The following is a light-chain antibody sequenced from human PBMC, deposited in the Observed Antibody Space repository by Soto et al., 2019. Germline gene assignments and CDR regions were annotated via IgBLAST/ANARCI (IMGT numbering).Light chain of an antibody. CDR3: QQRSNWPSLT. J-gene: IGKJ4*01. CDR2: DAS. CDR1: QSVSNS. Sequence: EIVLTQSPATLSLSPGERGTLSCRASQSVSNSLAWYQQKPGQAPRLLIYDASKRAPGIPARFSGSGSGTDFTLTISSLXPEDFTVYYCQQRSNWPSLTFGGGTKVDIK. V-gene: IGKV3-11*01.